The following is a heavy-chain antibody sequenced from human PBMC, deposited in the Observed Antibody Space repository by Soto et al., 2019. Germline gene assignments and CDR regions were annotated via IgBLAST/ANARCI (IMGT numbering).Heavy chain of an antibody. Sequence: ASVKVSCKASGYTFTSYGISWVRQAPGQGLEWMGWISAYNGNTNYAQKLQGRVTMTTDTSTSTAYMELRSLRSDDTAVYYCARETPPGSGWTPYYYYYGMDVWGQGTTVTVSS. CDR1: GYTFTSYG. CDR3: ARETPPGSGWTPYYYYYGMDV. V-gene: IGHV1-18*01. J-gene: IGHJ6*02. CDR2: ISAYNGNT. D-gene: IGHD6-19*01.